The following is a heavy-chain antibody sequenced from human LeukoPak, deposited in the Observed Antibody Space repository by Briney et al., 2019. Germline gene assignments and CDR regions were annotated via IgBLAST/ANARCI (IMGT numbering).Heavy chain of an antibody. V-gene: IGHV3-53*01. CDR3: AKDQEAYCGGDCSDAFDI. Sequence: PSETLSLTCAVYGGSFSGYYRSWIRQAPGKGLEWVSVIYSGGSTYYADSVKGRFTISRDNSKNTLYLQMNSLRAEDTAVYYCAKDQEAYCGGDCSDAFDIWGQGTMVTVSS. CDR2: IYSGGST. CDR1: GGSFSGYY. J-gene: IGHJ3*02. D-gene: IGHD2-21*02.